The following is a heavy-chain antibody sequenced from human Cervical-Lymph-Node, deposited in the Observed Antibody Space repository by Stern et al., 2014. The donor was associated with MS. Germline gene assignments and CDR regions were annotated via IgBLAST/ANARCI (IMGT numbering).Heavy chain of an antibody. CDR3: ARTKPPTTVTTAFDY. CDR1: GYTFTSYA. Sequence: QVQLVQSGAEVKKPGASVKVSCKASGYTFTSYAMHWVRQAPGQRLEWMGWINAGNGNTKYSQKFQGRVTITRDTSASTAYMELSSLRSEDTAVYYCARTKPPTTVTTAFDYWGQGTLVTVSS. D-gene: IGHD4-11*01. CDR2: INAGNGNT. J-gene: IGHJ4*02. V-gene: IGHV1-3*01.